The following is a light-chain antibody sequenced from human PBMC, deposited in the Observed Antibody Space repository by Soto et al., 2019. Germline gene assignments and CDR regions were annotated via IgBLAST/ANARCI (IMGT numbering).Light chain of an antibody. J-gene: IGKJ2*01. V-gene: IGKV4-1*01. CDR1: QSVLYSSNNKNY. CDR3: QQYYSTSYT. CDR2: WAS. Sequence: DIVLTQSPDSLAVSLGERATINCKSSQSVLYSSNNKNYLAWFQQKTGQPPKLLIYWASTRESGVPDRFSGRGSGTDFTLTISSLQAEDVAVYYCQQYYSTSYTFGQGTKLEIK.